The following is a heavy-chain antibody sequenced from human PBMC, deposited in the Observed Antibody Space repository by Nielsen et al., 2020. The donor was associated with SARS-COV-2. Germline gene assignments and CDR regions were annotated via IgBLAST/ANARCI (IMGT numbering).Heavy chain of an antibody. V-gene: IGHV4-59*01. D-gene: IGHD5-24*01. CDR2: IYYSGNT. CDR1: GGSLNSYY. J-gene: IGHJ4*02. CDR3: VRIDMATISVDY. Sequence: SETLSLTCTVSGGSLNSYYWSWIRQSPGKGLEWIGYIYYSGNTGYNPSLSSRVTISVDTSKNQFSLKVNSVTAADTAVYYCVRIDMATISVDYWGRGTLVTVSS.